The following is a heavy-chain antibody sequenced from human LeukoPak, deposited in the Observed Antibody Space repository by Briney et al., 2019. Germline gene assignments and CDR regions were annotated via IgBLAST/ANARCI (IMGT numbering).Heavy chain of an antibody. CDR3: ARGGAVAGKLDY. Sequence: ASVKVSCKASGCTFSSYAISWVRQTPGQGLEWMGRIIPILGIANYAQKFQGRVTITADKSTCTAYMELSSLRSEDTAVYYCARGGAVAGKLDYWGQGTLVTVSS. D-gene: IGHD6-19*01. V-gene: IGHV1-69*04. CDR2: IIPILGIA. CDR1: GCTFSSYA. J-gene: IGHJ4*02.